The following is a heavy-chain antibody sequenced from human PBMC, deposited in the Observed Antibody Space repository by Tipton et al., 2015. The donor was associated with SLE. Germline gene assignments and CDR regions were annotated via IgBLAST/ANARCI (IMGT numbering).Heavy chain of an antibody. CDR2: IYWSGTT. V-gene: IGHV4-59*12. J-gene: IGHJ4*01. Sequence: TLSLTCTVSGGPSSNYYWGWIRQPPGKPLEWIGYIYWSGTTNYNPSLKGRVMLSVDTPKNQFFLNLHSVTAADTAVYYCARGGASVLIRNCYFDYWGQGSLVTVSS. CDR3: ARGGASVLIRNCYFDY. D-gene: IGHD2-8*01. CDR1: GGPSSNYY.